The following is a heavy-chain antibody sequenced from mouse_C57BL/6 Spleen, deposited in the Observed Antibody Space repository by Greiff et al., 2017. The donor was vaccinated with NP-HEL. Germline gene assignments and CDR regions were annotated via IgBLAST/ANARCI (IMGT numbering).Heavy chain of an antibody. CDR3: TKDYYGSSPAWFAY. J-gene: IGHJ3*01. CDR1: GFNIKDYY. CDR2: IDPEDGAT. V-gene: IGHV14-1*01. D-gene: IGHD1-1*01. Sequence: VQLKQSGAELVRPGASVKLSCTASGFNIKDYYMHWVKQRPEQGLEWIGRIDPEDGATEYAPKFQGKATMTADTSSNTAYLQLSSLTSEDTSVYYCTKDYYGSSPAWFAYWGQGTLVTVSA.